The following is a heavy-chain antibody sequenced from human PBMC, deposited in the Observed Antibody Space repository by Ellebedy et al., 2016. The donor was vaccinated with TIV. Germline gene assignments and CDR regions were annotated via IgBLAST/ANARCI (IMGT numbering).Heavy chain of an antibody. CDR3: QTVAY. D-gene: IGHD4-23*01. CDR1: GLTFRNYW. J-gene: IGHJ4*02. CDR2: IKQDGSEK. V-gene: IGHV3-7*01. Sequence: GGSLRLXXVASGLTFRNYWMGWVRQAPGKGLEWVANIKQDGSEKYYGDSVKGRFIISRDNAKNSLYLQMNNLRAEDTAVYYCQTVAYWGQGTLVTVSS.